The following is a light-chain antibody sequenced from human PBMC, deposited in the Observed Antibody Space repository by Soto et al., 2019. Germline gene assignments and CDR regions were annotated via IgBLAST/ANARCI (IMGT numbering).Light chain of an antibody. CDR1: QSVSSSY. Sequence: EIVLTQSPGTLSLSPGERAALFCRASQSVSSSYLAWYQQKPGQAPRLLIYGASSRATGIPDRFSGSGSGTDFTLTISRLEPEDFAVYYCQQYGRTFGQGTKVDI. V-gene: IGKV3-20*01. CDR3: QQYGRT. J-gene: IGKJ1*01. CDR2: GAS.